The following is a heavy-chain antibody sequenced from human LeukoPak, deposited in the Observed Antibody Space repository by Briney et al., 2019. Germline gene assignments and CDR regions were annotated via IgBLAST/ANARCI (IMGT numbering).Heavy chain of an antibody. D-gene: IGHD2-15*01. CDR1: GGSISNSAYH. Sequence: SETLSLTCTVSGGSISNSAYHWGWIRQPPGKGLEWIGSIHYSGRTYYNLSLKSRVTISAGTSKNQFSLNLRSVTAADTALYYCTRLWSTDCNGGSCPHQPNYWGQGTLVTVSS. CDR3: TRLWSTDCNGGSCPHQPNY. CDR2: IHYSGRT. J-gene: IGHJ4*02. V-gene: IGHV4-39*01.